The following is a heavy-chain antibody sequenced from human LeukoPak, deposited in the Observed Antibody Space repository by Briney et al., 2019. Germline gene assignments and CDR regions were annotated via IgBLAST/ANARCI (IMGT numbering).Heavy chain of an antibody. CDR1: GFTFSSYE. CDR2: ISSSGSTI. Sequence: GGSLRLSCAASGFTFSSYEMDSVRQAPGKGLEWISYISSSGSTIYYADSVKGRFTISRDNAKNSLSLQMNSLRAEDTALYYCARPRYNWNDDYLWAFDIWGQGTMVTVSS. J-gene: IGHJ3*02. D-gene: IGHD1-20*01. CDR3: ARPRYNWNDDYLWAFDI. V-gene: IGHV3-48*03.